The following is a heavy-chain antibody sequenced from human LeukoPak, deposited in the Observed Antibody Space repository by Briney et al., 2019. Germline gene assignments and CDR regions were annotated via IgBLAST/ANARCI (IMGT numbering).Heavy chain of an antibody. CDR2: ISSSGSST. Sequence: GGSLRLSCAASGFTFSNYAMSWVRQAPGKGLEWVSAISSSGSSTYYADSVKGRFTISRDNSKNTLYLQMNSLRGEDTAVYYCAKCYSSGWLRGFDYWGQGTLVSVSP. J-gene: IGHJ4*02. CDR3: AKCYSSGWLRGFDY. D-gene: IGHD6-19*01. V-gene: IGHV3-23*01. CDR1: GFTFSNYA.